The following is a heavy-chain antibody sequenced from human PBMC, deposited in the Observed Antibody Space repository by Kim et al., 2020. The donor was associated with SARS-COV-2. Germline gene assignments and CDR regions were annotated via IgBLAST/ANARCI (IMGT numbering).Heavy chain of an antibody. D-gene: IGHD3-10*01. Sequence: ASVKVSCKVSGYTLTELSMHWVRQSPGKGLEWMGGFDPEHGETIYAQKFQGRVTMTEDTSTDTAYMDLSSLRSEDTAMYYCATVTEVRGVPDYYYGMDVWGHGTTLNVSS. CDR3: ATVTEVRGVPDYYYGMDV. V-gene: IGHV1-24*01. CDR1: GYTLTELS. CDR2: FDPEHGET. J-gene: IGHJ6*02.